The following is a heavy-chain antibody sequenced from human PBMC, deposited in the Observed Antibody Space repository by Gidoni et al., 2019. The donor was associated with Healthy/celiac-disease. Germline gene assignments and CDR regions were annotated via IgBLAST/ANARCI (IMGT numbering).Heavy chain of an antibody. CDR1: GFTLDDYA. J-gene: IGHJ1*01. CDR3: AKGSGLYSSSWDEYFQH. CDR2: ISWNSGSI. Sequence: EVQLVESGGGLVQPGRSLRPSCAASGFTLDDYAMHWVRHAPGKGLEWVSGISWNSGSIGYADSVKGRFTISRDNAKNSLYLQMNSLRAEDTALYYCAKGSGLYSSSWDEYFQHWGQGTLVTVSS. D-gene: IGHD6-13*01. V-gene: IGHV3-9*01.